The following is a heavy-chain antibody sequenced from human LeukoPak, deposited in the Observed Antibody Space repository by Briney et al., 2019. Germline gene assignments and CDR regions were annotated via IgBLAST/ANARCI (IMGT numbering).Heavy chain of an antibody. D-gene: IGHD2/OR15-2a*01. V-gene: IGHV3-48*04. CDR3: ARSNRDAFDM. CDR1: GFTVSSNY. J-gene: IGHJ3*02. CDR2: ISSSGTTK. Sequence: GGSLRLSCAASGFTVSSNYMNWVRQGPGKGLEWVSYISSSGTTKYYADSVKGRFTLSRDNAKKSLSLQMNSLRAEDTAIYYCARSNRDAFDMWGQGTVVTVSS.